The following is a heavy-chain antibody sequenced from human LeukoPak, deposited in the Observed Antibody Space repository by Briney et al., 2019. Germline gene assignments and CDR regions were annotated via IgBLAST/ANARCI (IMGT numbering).Heavy chain of an antibody. CDR3: GRAEIGPGSYFDY. D-gene: IGHD3-10*01. J-gene: IGHJ4*02. Sequence: SETLSLTCTVSGGFMSSGVYYWSWIRQPPGKGLEWIGYIYYSGSTYYNPSLKSRVTISVDTSKNQFSLKLSSVTAADTAVYYCGRAEIGPGSYFDYWRQGTLVTVS. CDR1: GGFMSSGVYY. V-gene: IGHV4-30-4*01. CDR2: IYYSGST.